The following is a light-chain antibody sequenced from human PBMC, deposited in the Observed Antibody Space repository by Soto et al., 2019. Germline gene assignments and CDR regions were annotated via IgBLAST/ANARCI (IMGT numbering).Light chain of an antibody. V-gene: IGKV1-9*01. Sequence: DIQLTQSPSFLSASVGDRVTITCRASQGISSYLAWYQQEPGKAPKPLIYAASTVQSGVPSRFSGSGSGTEFTLTISSLQPEDFATYYCQQLKSYPVTFGGGTKVEIK. J-gene: IGKJ4*01. CDR1: QGISSY. CDR3: QQLKSYPVT. CDR2: AAS.